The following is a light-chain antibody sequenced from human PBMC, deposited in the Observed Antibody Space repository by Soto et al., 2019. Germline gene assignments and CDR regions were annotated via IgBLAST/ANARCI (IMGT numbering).Light chain of an antibody. CDR2: GAS. V-gene: IGKV3-20*01. CDR1: QSVSSSY. CDR3: QQYDRTPNT. J-gene: IGKJ2*01. Sequence: EIVLTQSPGTLSLSPGERATLSCRASQSVSSSYFAWYQQKPGQAPRLLIYGASSRATGIPDRFSGSGSGTDFTLSISRLEPEDFAVYYCQQYDRTPNTFGQGTKLEIK.